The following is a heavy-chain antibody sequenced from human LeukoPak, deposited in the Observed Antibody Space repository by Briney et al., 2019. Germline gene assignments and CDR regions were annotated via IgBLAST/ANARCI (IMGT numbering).Heavy chain of an antibody. D-gene: IGHD3-3*01. CDR1: GFTFSGSA. Sequence: GGSLRLSCAASGFTFSGSAMHWVRQASGKGLEWVGRIRSKANSYATAYAASVNGRFTITRDDSKNTAYLQMNSLKTEDTAVYYCTRSGEVYDFWSGYYDAFDIWGQGTMVTVSS. CDR2: IRSKANSYAT. CDR3: TRSGEVYDFWSGYYDAFDI. J-gene: IGHJ3*02. V-gene: IGHV3-73*01.